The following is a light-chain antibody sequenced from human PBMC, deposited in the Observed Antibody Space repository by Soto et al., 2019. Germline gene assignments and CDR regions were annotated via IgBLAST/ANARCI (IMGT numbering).Light chain of an antibody. CDR1: SGPVFTSSY. CDR2: NTN. J-gene: IGLJ3*02. V-gene: IGLV8-61*01. CDR3: LLYLGGGIWV. Sequence: QTVVTQEPSFSVSPGGTVTLTCGLSSGPVFTSSYPNWYQQTPGQAPRTLIFNTNTRSSGVPDRFSGSILGDKAARTITGAQADDDSYYYCLLYLGGGIWVFGGGTKVTVL.